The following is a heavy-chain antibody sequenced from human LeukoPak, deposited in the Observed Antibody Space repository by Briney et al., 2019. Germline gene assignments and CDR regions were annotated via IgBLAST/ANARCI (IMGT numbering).Heavy chain of an antibody. CDR1: GFSFSTYA. V-gene: IGHV3-23*01. Sequence: EGSLRLSCAASGFSFSTYAMTWVRQAPGRGLEWVSAIDWTSHYIFYRDSVQGRFTTSRDNSRATLFLQMNSLTAEDSAVYYCAKNFAPGNAFYDFWGQGVLVTVSS. J-gene: IGHJ4*02. D-gene: IGHD1-1*01. CDR3: AKNFAPGNAFYDF. CDR2: IDWTSHYI.